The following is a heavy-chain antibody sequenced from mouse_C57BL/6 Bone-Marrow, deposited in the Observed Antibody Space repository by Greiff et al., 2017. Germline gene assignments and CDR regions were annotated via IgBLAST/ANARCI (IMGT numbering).Heavy chain of an antibody. D-gene: IGHD2-3*01. CDR2: IYPGGGYT. V-gene: IGHV1-63*01. Sequence: QVQLQQSGAELVRPGTSVKMSCKASGYTFTNYWIGWAKQRPGHGLEWIGDIYPGGGYTNYNEKFKGKATLTADKSSSTAYMQFSSLTSEDSAIYYCARCYDGYDFYAMDYWGQGTSVTVSS. J-gene: IGHJ4*01. CDR1: GYTFTNYW. CDR3: ARCYDGYDFYAMDY.